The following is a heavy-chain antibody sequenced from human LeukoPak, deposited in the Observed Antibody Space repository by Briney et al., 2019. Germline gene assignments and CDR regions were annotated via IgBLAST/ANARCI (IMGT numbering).Heavy chain of an antibody. CDR2: ISGSTGST. D-gene: IGHD2-15*01. CDR1: GFTLIGYA. J-gene: IGHJ4*02. V-gene: IGHV3-23*01. Sequence: PGASLRLSCVASGFTLIGYAMSWVRQAPGKGLEWVSGISGSTGSTYNADSVKGRFTITSDNSKNKLYLQLNSLRAEDTAVYYCAKRGVVVLVAPGSTWPFVSWGQGTKVTVSS. CDR3: AKRGVVVLVAPGSTWPFVS.